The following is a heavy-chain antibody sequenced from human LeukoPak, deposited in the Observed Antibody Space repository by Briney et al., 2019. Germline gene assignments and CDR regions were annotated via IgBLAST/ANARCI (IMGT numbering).Heavy chain of an antibody. V-gene: IGHV3-66*04. Sequence: PGGSLRLSCAASGFTVSSNYMSWVRQAPGKGLEWVSVIYSGGSTYYADSVKGRFTISRDNSKNTAYLQMNSLRPEDTAMYYCSIPNDYWGQGTLVTVSS. CDR3: SIPNDY. J-gene: IGHJ4*02. CDR1: GFTVSSNY. CDR2: IYSGGST.